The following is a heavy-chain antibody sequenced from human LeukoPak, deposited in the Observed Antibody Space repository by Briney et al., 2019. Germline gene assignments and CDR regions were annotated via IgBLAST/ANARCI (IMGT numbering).Heavy chain of an antibody. J-gene: IGHJ4*02. CDR1: GFTFSSYA. CDR2: ISSSSSYI. CDR3: ARYYYCAGSYYYVDY. V-gene: IGHV3-21*01. Sequence: GGSLRLSCVASGFTFSSYAMNWVRQAPGKGLEWVSSISSSSSYIYYADSVKGRFTISRDNAKNSLYLQMNSLRAEDTAVYYCARYYYCAGSYYYVDYWGQGTLVTVSS. D-gene: IGHD3-10*01.